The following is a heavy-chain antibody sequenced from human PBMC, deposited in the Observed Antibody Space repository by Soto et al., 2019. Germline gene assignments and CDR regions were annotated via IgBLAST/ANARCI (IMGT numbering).Heavy chain of an antibody. J-gene: IGHJ6*02. CDR1: GGTFSSYT. Sequence: QVQLVQSGAEVKKPGSSVKVSCKASGGTFSSYTISWVRQAPGQGLEWMGGIIPIFGTANYAQKFQGRVMITADESTSTAYMELSSLRSEDSAVYYCARTMVRDPEGARYYYYGMDVWGQGTTVTVSS. CDR2: IIPIFGTA. CDR3: ARTMVRDPEGARYYYYGMDV. V-gene: IGHV1-69*01. D-gene: IGHD3-10*01.